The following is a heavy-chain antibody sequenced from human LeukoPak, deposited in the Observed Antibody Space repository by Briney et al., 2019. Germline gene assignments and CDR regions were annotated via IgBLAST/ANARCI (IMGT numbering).Heavy chain of an antibody. CDR1: GFIFSSYS. J-gene: IGHJ4*02. V-gene: IGHV3-23*01. CDR2: IGGSGGNT. D-gene: IGHD1-26*01. Sequence: GGSLRLSCAASGFIFSSYSMSWVRQAPGKGLEWVSAIGGSGGNTYYADSVKGRFTISRDTSKNTLYLQMNSLRAEDTAVYYCGVPQWELLNWGQGTLVTVSS. CDR3: GVPQWELLN.